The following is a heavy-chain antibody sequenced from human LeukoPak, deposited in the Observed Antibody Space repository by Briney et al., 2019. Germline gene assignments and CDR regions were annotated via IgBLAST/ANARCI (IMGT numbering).Heavy chain of an antibody. CDR1: GFTFSNAW. J-gene: IGHJ4*02. Sequence: GGSLRLSCAASGFTFSNAWMSWVRQAPGKGLEWVGRIKSKTDGGTTDYAAPVKGRFTISRDDSKNTLYLQMNSLKTEDTAVYYCTTDPPSYSSGWYYFDYWGQGTLVTVSS. CDR2: IKSKTDGGTT. D-gene: IGHD6-19*01. V-gene: IGHV3-15*01. CDR3: TTDPPSYSSGWYYFDY.